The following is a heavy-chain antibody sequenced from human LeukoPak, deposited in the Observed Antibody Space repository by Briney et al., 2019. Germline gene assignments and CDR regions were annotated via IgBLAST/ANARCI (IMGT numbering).Heavy chain of an antibody. J-gene: IGHJ4*02. Sequence: GGSLRLSCAASGFTFSNYAIHWVRQAPGKGLEWVAVISHEGSNQYYADSVKGRFTISRDNAKNSLYLQMNSLRAEDTAVYYCARDGGYCRGTTCYAYYFDSWGQGTLVTVSS. D-gene: IGHD2-2*01. V-gene: IGHV3-30*04. CDR3: ARDGGYCRGTTCYAYYFDS. CDR1: GFTFSNYA. CDR2: ISHEGSNQ.